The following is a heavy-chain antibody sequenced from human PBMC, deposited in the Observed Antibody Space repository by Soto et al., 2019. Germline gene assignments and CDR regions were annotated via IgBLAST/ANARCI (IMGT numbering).Heavy chain of an antibody. J-gene: IGHJ6*02. CDR3: ADSTFYYGMDV. Sequence: GESLKISCKGSGYTFTNYWIGWVRQMPGKGLEWMGIIYPGDSDTKYNPSFQGQVTISADKSITTTYLQWSSLKASDTAIYYCADSTFYYGMDVWGQGTTVTVSS. CDR1: GYTFTNYW. CDR2: IYPGDSDT. V-gene: IGHV5-51*01.